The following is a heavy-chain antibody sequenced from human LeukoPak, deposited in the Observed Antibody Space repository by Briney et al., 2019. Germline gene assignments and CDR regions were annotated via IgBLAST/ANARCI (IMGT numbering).Heavy chain of an antibody. Sequence: ASVKVSCKASGGTFSSYAISWVRQAPGQGLEWMGRIIPILGIANYAQKFQGRVTITADKSTSTAYMELSSLRSEDTAVYYCARGPVAGTRLAGFDYWGQGTLVTVSS. J-gene: IGHJ4*02. CDR2: IIPILGIA. D-gene: IGHD6-19*01. CDR1: GGTFSSYA. V-gene: IGHV1-69*04. CDR3: ARGPVAGTRLAGFDY.